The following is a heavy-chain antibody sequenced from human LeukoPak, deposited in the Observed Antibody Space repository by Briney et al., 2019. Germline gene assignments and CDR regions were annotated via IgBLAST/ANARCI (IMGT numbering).Heavy chain of an antibody. CDR1: GFTFSGYA. Sequence: GGSLRLSCAAFGFTFSGYAMSWFRQAPGKGREYVSAISSNGGSTYYANSVKGRFTISRDNSKNTLYLQMGSLRAEDMAVYYCARGAVVTADFDYWGQGTLVTVSS. D-gene: IGHD2-21*02. J-gene: IGHJ4*02. CDR3: ARGAVVTADFDY. CDR2: ISSNGGST. V-gene: IGHV3-64*01.